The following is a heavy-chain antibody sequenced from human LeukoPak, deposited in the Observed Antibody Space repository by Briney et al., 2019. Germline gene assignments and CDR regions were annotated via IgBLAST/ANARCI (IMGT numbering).Heavy chain of an antibody. CDR2: IVPIFGKT. J-gene: IGHJ5*02. CDR1: GGTLSSNI. CDR3: ARGWGLSAPISWFDP. Sequence: ASVKVSCKASGGTLSSNIISWVRQAPGQGLEWMGGIVPIFGKTKYAQRFQGRLTITTDVSSSTAYMELSSLRSDDTAIYYCARGWGLSAPISWFDPWGQGTLVTVSS. D-gene: IGHD2-2*01. V-gene: IGHV1-69*05.